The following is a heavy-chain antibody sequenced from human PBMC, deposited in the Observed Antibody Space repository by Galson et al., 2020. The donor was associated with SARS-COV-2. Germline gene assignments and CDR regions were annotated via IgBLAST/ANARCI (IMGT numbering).Heavy chain of an antibody. D-gene: IGHD5-18*01. CDR3: ARDGTAMVTNGFDI. Sequence: ASVKVSCKASGYTFTGYYMHWVRQAPGQGLERKGWNNPNSGGTNYAQKFQGRVTMTTDTSISIAYMEISRLRSDDTAVYYCARDGTAMVTNGFDIWGQGTMVTVSS. V-gene: IGHV1-2*02. CDR1: GYTFTGYY. J-gene: IGHJ3*02. CDR2: NNPNSGGT.